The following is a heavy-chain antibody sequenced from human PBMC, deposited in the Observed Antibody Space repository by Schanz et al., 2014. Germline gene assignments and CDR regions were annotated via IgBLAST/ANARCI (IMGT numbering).Heavy chain of an antibody. Sequence: EVQLVASGGGLVQPGGSLRLSCAASGFAVDNYYMSCVRQAPGRGLEWVSAISGSGGSTYYADSVKGRFTISRDNSKNTLYLQMNSLRAEDTAVYYCAKDLDANYFDYWGQGTLVAVSS. CDR2: ISGSGGST. CDR1: GFAVDNYY. D-gene: IGHD1-1*01. V-gene: IGHV3-23*04. J-gene: IGHJ4*02. CDR3: AKDLDANYFDY.